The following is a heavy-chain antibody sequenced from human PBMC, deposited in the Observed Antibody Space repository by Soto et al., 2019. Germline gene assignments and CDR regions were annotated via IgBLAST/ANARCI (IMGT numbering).Heavy chain of an antibody. CDR1: GYTFSSYA. Sequence: QVQLVQSGADVVKPGASVKVSCKASGYTFSSYAIHWVRQAPGQGLEWMGWIHAGNGNTKYSQSFQGRVTISRDTSATTAYMELNSLRSEDTAVYYCARGVAFLDYWGQGNLVTVSS. CDR3: ARGVAFLDY. V-gene: IGHV1-3*01. J-gene: IGHJ4*02. D-gene: IGHD2-15*01. CDR2: IHAGNGNT.